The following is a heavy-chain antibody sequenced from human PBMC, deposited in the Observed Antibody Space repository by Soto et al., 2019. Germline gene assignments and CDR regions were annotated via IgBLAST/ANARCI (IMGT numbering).Heavy chain of an antibody. V-gene: IGHV1-18*01. CDR2: ISAYNGNT. Sequence: SLNRYWKSAGYANTRYVISCVRQAHGQGLEWMGWISAYNGNTNYAQKLQGRVTMTTDTSTSTAYMELRSLRSDDTAVYYCARDLCVDSDFWSRYSAAMFAYWGQGTLVTVSS. J-gene: IGHJ4*02. CDR1: GYANTRYV. CDR3: ARDLCVDSDFWSRYSAAMFAY. D-gene: IGHD3-3*01.